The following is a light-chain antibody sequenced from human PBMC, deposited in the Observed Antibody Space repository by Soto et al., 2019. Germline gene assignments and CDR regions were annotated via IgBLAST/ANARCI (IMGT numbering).Light chain of an antibody. CDR3: KQYSSYSRYT. J-gene: IGKJ2*01. CDR1: QNINSW. V-gene: IGKV1-5*03. Sequence: IQMTQSPSILSASVGDRVTITCRASQNINSWLAWYQQKPGKAPKLLIYKTSSLESGVPSRFSGSESGTELTLTISSLQPDDFATYYCKQYSSYSRYTFGQGTKLEIK. CDR2: KTS.